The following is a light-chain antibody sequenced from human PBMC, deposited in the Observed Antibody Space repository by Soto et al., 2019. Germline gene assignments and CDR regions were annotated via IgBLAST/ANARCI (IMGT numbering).Light chain of an antibody. J-gene: IGKJ4*01. V-gene: IGKV3D-20*02. Sequence: EIVLTQSPGTLSLSPGERATLSCRASQSVSSSYLAWYQQKPGQAPRLLIYGASSRATGIPDRFSGSGSGTDFTLTIGSLEPEDSGVYYCQQRINWPLTFGGGTKVDIK. CDR1: QSVSSSY. CDR3: QQRINWPLT. CDR2: GAS.